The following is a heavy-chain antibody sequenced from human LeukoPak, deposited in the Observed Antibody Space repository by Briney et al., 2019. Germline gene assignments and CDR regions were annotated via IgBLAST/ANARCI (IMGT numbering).Heavy chain of an antibody. CDR1: GGSISSSSYY. D-gene: IGHD4-23*01. CDR2: IYYSGST. J-gene: IGHJ5*02. V-gene: IGHV4-39*07. CDR3: ARGLTTVAMYNWFDP. Sequence: SETLSLTCTVSGGSISSSSYYWGWIRQPPGKGLEWIGSIYYSGSTYYNPSLKSRVTISVDTSKNQFSLKLSSVTAADTAVYYCARGLTTVAMYNWFDPWGQGTLVTVSS.